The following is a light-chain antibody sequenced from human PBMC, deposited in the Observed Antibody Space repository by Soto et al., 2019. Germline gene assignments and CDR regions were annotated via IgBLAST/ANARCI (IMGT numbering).Light chain of an antibody. CDR1: QDVTTN. J-gene: IGKJ4*01. CDR3: QQRSNWLLT. CDR2: DIS. Sequence: EISMTQFPAILSASPGGGATLSCRAAQDVTTNFAWYQLRRGQPPRLLIYDISTRATGVPARFSGSGSGTDFTLTISSLEPEDFAVYYCQQRSNWLLTFRGGTKVDIK. V-gene: IGKV3D-11*01.